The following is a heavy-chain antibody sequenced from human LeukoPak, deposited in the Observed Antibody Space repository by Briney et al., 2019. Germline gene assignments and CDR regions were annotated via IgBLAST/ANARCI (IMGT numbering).Heavy chain of an antibody. J-gene: IGHJ4*02. CDR3: ARDGVAGGFDY. Sequence: SETLSLTCTVSGGSISSSSYYWGWIRQPPGKGLEWIGSIYYSGSTYYNPSLKSRVTISVDTSKNQFSLKLSSVTAADTAVYYCARDGVAGGFDYWGQGTLVTVSS. CDR2: IYYSGST. V-gene: IGHV4-39*07. D-gene: IGHD6-19*01. CDR1: GGSISSSSYY.